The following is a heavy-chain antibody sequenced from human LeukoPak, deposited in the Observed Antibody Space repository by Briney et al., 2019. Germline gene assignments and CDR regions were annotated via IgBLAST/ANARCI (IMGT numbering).Heavy chain of an antibody. CDR3: ARARGGYDLDY. D-gene: IGHD5-12*01. V-gene: IGHV3-7*01. J-gene: IGHJ4*02. CDR2: IKQDGGEK. Sequence: GGSLRLSCAASGFTFSSYWMSWVRQAPGKGLEWVANIKQDGGEKYYVESVKGRFTISRDIVKNSLYLQMNSLRVEDTAAYYCARARGGYDLDYWGQGTLVTVSS. CDR1: GFTFSSYW.